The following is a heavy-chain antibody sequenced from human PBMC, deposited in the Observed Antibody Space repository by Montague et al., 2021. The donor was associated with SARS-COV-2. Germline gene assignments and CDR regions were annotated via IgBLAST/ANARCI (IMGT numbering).Heavy chain of an antibody. J-gene: IGHJ4*02. D-gene: IGHD2-15*01. CDR2: ISDSGST. CDR1: GGSFSGHY. Sequence: SETLSLTCAVYGGSFSGHYWSWFRQPPGKGLEWIGYISDSGSTNYNPSLTSRATMSVDTSKNQFSLKVNSVTAADTAVYYCARHYSATLPAVYWGQGTLVTVSS. V-gene: IGHV4-59*08. CDR3: ARHYSATLPAVY.